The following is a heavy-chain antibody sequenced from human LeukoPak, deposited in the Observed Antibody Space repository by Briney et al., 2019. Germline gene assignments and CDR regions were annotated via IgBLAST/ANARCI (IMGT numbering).Heavy chain of an antibody. D-gene: IGHD5-24*01. J-gene: IGHJ4*02. CDR3: TKRDGQSFDY. V-gene: IGHV3-23*01. CDR1: GFSFSSSM. Sequence: SGGSVRLYCSASGFSFSSSMMRWVRRAPGQGLERFSTIVHGADTTYYADSVRGRFTISRDNLKDTLYLQMNGLRAEGTAIYYCTKRDGQSFDYWGQGALVTVSS. CDR2: IVHGADTT.